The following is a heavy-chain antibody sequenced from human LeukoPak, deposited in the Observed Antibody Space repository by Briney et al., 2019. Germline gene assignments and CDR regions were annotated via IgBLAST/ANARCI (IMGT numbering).Heavy chain of an antibody. D-gene: IGHD3-16*01. Sequence: GASVKVSCRVSGSPLEDLFIHWVRQGPGKGLEWMGGFNYDISETIYAQTFQGRVTMTEDTATDTAFMELSSLRSEDTAVYYCTRDVLGAASYWGQGTLVTVSS. CDR3: TRDVLGAASY. CDR2: FNYDISET. CDR1: GSPLEDLF. V-gene: IGHV1-24*01. J-gene: IGHJ4*02.